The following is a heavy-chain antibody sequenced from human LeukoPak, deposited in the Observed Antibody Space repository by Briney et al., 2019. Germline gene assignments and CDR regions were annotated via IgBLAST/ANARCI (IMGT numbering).Heavy chain of an antibody. CDR3: ARELWGYNWNWGRDNWFDP. J-gene: IGHJ5*02. CDR1: GGSISSYY. Sequence: SETLSLTCTVSGGSISSYYWSWIRQPPGKGLEWIGYIYYSGSTNYNPSLKSRVTISVDTSKNQFSLKLSSVTAADTAVYYCARELWGYNWNWGRDNWFDPWGQGTLVTVSS. CDR2: IYYSGST. D-gene: IGHD1-7*01. V-gene: IGHV4-59*12.